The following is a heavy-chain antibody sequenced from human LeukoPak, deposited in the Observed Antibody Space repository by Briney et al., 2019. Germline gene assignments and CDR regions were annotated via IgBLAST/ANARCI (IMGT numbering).Heavy chain of an antibody. D-gene: IGHD4-11*01. Sequence: PGRSLRLSCAASGFTFSSYSMSWVRQAPGKGLEWAASIGRSGSPTFYADSVKGRFTISRDNAKNSLSLQMNSLRAEDTAVHYCARGATATVIDYCGQGTLVTVSS. J-gene: IGHJ4*02. CDR3: ARGATATVIDY. CDR1: GFTFSSYS. CDR2: IGRSGSPT. V-gene: IGHV3-21*01.